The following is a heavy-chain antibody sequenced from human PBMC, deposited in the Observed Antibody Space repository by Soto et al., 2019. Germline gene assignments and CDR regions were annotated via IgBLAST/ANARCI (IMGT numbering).Heavy chain of an antibody. D-gene: IGHD3-3*01. J-gene: IGHJ4*02. V-gene: IGHV4-59*01. CDR3: ARAVYYDFWSGYYPYYFDY. CDR1: GGSISSYY. CDR2: IYYSGST. Sequence: SETLSLTCTVSGGSISSYYWSWIRQPPGKGLEWIGYIYYSGSTNYNPSLKSRVTISVDTSKNQFSLKLSSVTAADTAVYYCARAVYYDFWSGYYPYYFDYWGQGTLVTVSS.